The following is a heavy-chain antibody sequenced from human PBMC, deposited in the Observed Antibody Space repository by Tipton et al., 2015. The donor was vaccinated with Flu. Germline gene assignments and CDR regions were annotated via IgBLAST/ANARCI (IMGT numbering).Heavy chain of an antibody. Sequence: TLSLTCTVSGGSISSHYWSWIRQPPGKGLEWIGYIYFTGSTNYNPSLKSRVTISVDTSKNQFSLKLSSVTAADTAVYYCATSAAGTEYYFDYWGQGTLVTVSS. CDR3: ATSAAGTEYYFDY. CDR2: IYFTGST. D-gene: IGHD6-13*01. CDR1: GGSISSHY. J-gene: IGHJ4*02. V-gene: IGHV4-59*08.